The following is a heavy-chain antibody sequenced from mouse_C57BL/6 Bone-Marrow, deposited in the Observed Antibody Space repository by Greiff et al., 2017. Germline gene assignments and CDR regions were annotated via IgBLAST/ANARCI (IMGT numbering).Heavy chain of an antibody. J-gene: IGHJ2*01. CDR2: IDPSGSYT. V-gene: IGHV1-69*01. CDR1: GYTFTSYW. Sequence: VQLQQPGAELVMPGASVKLSCKASGYTFTSYWMHWVKQRPGQGLEWIGEIDPSGSYTNYNQKFKGKSTLTVDKSSSTAYMQLSSLTSEDSAVYYGARSRVTTVGAPYYFDDWGKGTTLTVSS. D-gene: IGHD1-1*01. CDR3: ARSRVTTVGAPYYFDD.